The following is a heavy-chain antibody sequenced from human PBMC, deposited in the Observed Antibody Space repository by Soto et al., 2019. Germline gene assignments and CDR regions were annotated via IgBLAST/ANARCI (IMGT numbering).Heavy chain of an antibody. CDR3: AKLEGSVPVDGDWFDP. J-gene: IGHJ5*02. CDR2: ISHDGSFK. Sequence: QVQLVESGGGVVQPGRSLRLSCAASGFSFSSHGMHWVRQAPGRGLEWVAVISHDGSFKSYADSLRGRFTVSRDNSKNTLYLQIHSLRPEDTAAYYCAKLEGSVPVDGDWFDPWGQGTLVTVSS. V-gene: IGHV3-30*18. D-gene: IGHD6-19*01. CDR1: GFSFSSHG.